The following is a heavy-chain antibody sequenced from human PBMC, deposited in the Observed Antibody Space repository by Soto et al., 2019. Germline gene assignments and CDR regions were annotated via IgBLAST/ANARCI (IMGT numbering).Heavy chain of an antibody. CDR3: AKDSYYYDTSGYYSWDAFDI. D-gene: IGHD3-22*01. CDR2: IGGSGGST. Sequence: SLRLSCAASGFTFSSYAMTWVRQAPGKGLEWVSTIGGSGGSTYYADSVKGRYTVSRDNSKDTLYLQMNSLRAEDTAVYYCAKDSYYYDTSGYYSWDAFDIWGQGTMVTVSS. V-gene: IGHV3-23*01. CDR1: GFTFSSYA. J-gene: IGHJ3*02.